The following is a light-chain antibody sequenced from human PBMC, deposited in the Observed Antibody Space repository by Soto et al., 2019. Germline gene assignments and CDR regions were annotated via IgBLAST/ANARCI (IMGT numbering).Light chain of an antibody. Sequence: SYELTQPPSVSVAPGQTAMITCGGNDIGSKSVHWYQQRPGQAPVLVVYDDRDRPSGIPERFSGSNSGSTATLTISGLQAEDEADYYCSSYTSSSTVVFGGGTKLTVL. CDR3: SSYTSSSTVV. V-gene: IGLV3-21*02. CDR1: DIGSKS. CDR2: DDR. J-gene: IGLJ2*01.